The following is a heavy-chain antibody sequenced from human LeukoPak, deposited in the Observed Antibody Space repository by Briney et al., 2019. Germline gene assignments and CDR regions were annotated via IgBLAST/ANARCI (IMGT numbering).Heavy chain of an antibody. CDR2: IYYSGST. Sequence: PSQTLSLTCTVSGGSINSGGYYWSWIRQHPGKGLEWIGFIYYSGSTYYNPSLKSRVTISIDTPKNQFSLKLSSVTAADTAVYYCARATGGAAAADFDPWGQGTLVTVSS. V-gene: IGHV4-31*03. J-gene: IGHJ5*02. CDR1: GGSINSGGYY. D-gene: IGHD6-13*01. CDR3: ARATGGAAAADFDP.